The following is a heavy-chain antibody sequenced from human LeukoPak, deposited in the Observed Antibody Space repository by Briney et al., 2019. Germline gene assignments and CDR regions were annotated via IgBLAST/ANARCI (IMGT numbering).Heavy chain of an antibody. V-gene: IGHV3-43*02. J-gene: IGHJ4*02. D-gene: IGHD3-9*01. Sequence: GSLRLSCAASGFTFDDYAMHWVRQAPGKDLEWVSLISGDGGSTYYADSVKGRFTISRDNSKNSLYLQMNYLRTEDTALYYCAKAGYFDWLLYYWGQGTLVTVSS. CDR3: AKAGYFDWLLYY. CDR1: GFTFDDYA. CDR2: ISGDGGST.